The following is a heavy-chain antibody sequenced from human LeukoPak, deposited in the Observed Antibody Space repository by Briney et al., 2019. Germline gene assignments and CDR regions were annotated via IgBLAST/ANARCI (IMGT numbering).Heavy chain of an antibody. CDR1: GLVFHMSC. CDR2: ISATSTTI. Sequence: GGSVRLSCAVSGLVFHMSCLNWARHPGRRGSGSLSYISATSTTIKYADSVKGRFTISRDSARQSLYLQMDSLRDEDTAIYYCTRGPLLSSGSHYTIDYWGQGTLVIVTS. V-gene: IGHV3-48*02. D-gene: IGHD1-26*01. CDR3: TRGPLLSSGSHYTIDY. J-gene: IGHJ4*02.